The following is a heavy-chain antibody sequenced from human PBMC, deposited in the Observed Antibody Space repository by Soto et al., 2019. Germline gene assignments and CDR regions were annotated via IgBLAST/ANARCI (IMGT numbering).Heavy chain of an antibody. V-gene: IGHV3-23*01. CDR1: GFTFSSYA. Sequence: PWGSLRLSCAASGFTFSSYAMSWVRQAPGKGLEWVSAISGSGGSTYYADSVKGRFTISRDNSKNTLYLQMNSLRAEDTAVYYCAKDTRSYDILTGLDYWGQGTLVTVSS. J-gene: IGHJ4*02. CDR3: AKDTRSYDILTGLDY. D-gene: IGHD3-9*01. CDR2: ISGSGGST.